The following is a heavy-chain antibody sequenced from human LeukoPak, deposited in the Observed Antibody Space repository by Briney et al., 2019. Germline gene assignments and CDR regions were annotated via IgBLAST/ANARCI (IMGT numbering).Heavy chain of an antibody. V-gene: IGHV5-51*01. CDR3: ARRPRDAGGGEVAGFTFDF. Sequence: KPGASLKISCKSSGYSFINYWIGWVRQLPGKGLELMGVIYPGDSDARYSPSLQSQVTFSVDKSNKTAYLHWSSLKASDTATYYCARRPRDAGGGEVAGFTFDFWGQGTLVTVSS. J-gene: IGHJ4*02. CDR2: IYPGDSDA. D-gene: IGHD6-19*01. CDR1: GYSFINYW.